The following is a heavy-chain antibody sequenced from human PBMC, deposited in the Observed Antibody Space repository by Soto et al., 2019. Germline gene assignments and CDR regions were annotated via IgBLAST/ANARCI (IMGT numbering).Heavy chain of an antibody. CDR1: GFSFTGYY. Sequence: SVKVSCKASGFSFTGYYIHWLRQAPGQGLEWMGWINAHSGGTEYAQKFQGRVTLTRDTSISTAYMTLSSLRSDDTAIYYCAKDLTRQLAYWLDPWGQGTQVTVSS. V-gene: IGHV1-2*02. CDR2: INAHSGGT. CDR3: AKDLTRQLAYWLDP. J-gene: IGHJ5*02. D-gene: IGHD6-6*01.